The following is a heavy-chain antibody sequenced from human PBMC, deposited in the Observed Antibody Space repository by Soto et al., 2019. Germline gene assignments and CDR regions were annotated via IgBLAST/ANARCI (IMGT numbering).Heavy chain of an antibody. CDR1: GGSISSYY. D-gene: IGHD3-9*01. V-gene: IGHV4-59*01. Sequence: SETLSLTCTASGGSISSYYWSWIRQPPGKGLEWIAYIYYSGSTNYNPSLKSRVTILADKYNNQFSLKLSSVTAADTAVYYWARGDILTGYNDAFEIWGQGTMVTVSS. J-gene: IGHJ3*02. CDR2: IYYSGST. CDR3: ARGDILTGYNDAFEI.